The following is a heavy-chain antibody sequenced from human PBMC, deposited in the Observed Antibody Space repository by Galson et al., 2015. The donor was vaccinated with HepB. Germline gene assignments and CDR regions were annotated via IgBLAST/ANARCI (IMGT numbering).Heavy chain of an antibody. CDR2: LYWDDDP. V-gene: IGHV2-5*02. Sequence: RQPPGKALEWLALLYWDDDPRSSPSLKSRLPRTTDSSKDQVVLIMTRMDPMDAATYYCAHIRDSASGTFDSWGQGAQVTVSS. D-gene: IGHD3-10*01. CDR3: AHIRDSASGTFDS. J-gene: IGHJ4*02.